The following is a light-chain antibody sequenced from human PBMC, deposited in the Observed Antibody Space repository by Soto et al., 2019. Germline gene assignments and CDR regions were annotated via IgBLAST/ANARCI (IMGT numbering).Light chain of an antibody. CDR1: QSISSW. J-gene: IGKJ1*01. CDR3: QQYNSYWT. CDR2: KAS. V-gene: IGKV1-5*03. Sequence: DIQMTQSPSTLSASVGDRVTITCRASQSISSWLAGCQQKPGKAPKLLIYKASSLESGVPSRFSGSGSGTEFTLTISSLLPDDFATYYCQQYNSYWTFGQGTKVEIK.